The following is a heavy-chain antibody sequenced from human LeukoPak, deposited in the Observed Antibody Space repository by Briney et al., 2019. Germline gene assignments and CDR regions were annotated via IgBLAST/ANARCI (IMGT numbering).Heavy chain of an antibody. CDR1: GFTFSSYN. CDR2: ITSSSSHI. V-gene: IGHV3-21*01. J-gene: IGHJ3*02. D-gene: IGHD5-12*01. Sequence: GGSLRLSCAASGFTFSSYNFNWVRQTPGKGLEWVSHITSSSSHIYYADSVKGRFSISRDNAKNSLYLQMSSLRAEDTAVYYCARGLGRSFDIWGHGTVVTVSP. CDR3: ARGLGRSFDI.